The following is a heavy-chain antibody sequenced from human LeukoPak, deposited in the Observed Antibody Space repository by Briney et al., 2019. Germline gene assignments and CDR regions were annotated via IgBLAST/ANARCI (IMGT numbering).Heavy chain of an antibody. CDR3: ARLSPVKPMVRGLSYYYYMDV. CDR2: IYYSGST. V-gene: IGHV4-59*08. CDR1: GGSISSYY. D-gene: IGHD3-10*01. Sequence: PSEALSLTCTVSGGSISSYYWSWIRQPPGKGLEWIGYIYYSGSTNYNPSLKSRVTISVDTSKNQFSLKLSSVTAADTAVYYCARLSPVKPMVRGLSYYYYMDVWGKGTTVTISS. J-gene: IGHJ6*03.